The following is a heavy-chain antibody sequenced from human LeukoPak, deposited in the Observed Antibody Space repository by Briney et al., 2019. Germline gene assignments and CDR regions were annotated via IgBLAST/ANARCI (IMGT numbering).Heavy chain of an antibody. D-gene: IGHD2-2*02. Sequence: GGSLRLSCAASGFTFSDYGMHWVRQAPGRGLEWVAFIRYDGTNKYYADSVKGRFTISRDNSKNTLYLQMNSLRAEDTAVYYCAKGYCGSTTRYTGFDYWGQGTLVTVSS. J-gene: IGHJ4*02. CDR3: AKGYCGSTTRYTGFDY. CDR1: GFTFSDYG. V-gene: IGHV3-30*02. CDR2: IRYDGTNK.